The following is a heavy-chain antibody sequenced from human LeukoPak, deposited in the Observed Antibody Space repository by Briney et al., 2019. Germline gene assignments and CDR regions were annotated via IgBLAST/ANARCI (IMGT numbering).Heavy chain of an antibody. CDR2: ISPYNGNT. V-gene: IGHV1-18*01. J-gene: IGHJ4*02. D-gene: IGHD4-17*01. CDR3: ARGAFGDYGFVDY. Sequence: ASVKVSCKASGYPFTSYDINWVRQAPGQGLEWMGWISPYNGNTNSVQNLQGRVTMTTDTSTSTVYMELRSLRSDDTAVYYCARGAFGDYGFVDYWGQGTLVTVSS. CDR1: GYPFTSYD.